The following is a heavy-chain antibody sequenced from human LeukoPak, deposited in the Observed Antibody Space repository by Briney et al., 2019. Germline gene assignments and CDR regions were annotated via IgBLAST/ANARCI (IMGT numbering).Heavy chain of an antibody. CDR3: SIAAATSDYYYYYMDV. CDR2: INHSGST. CDR1: GGSFSGYY. D-gene: IGHD6-13*01. V-gene: IGHV4-34*01. Sequence: SETLSLTCAVYGGSFSGYYWSWIRQPPGKGLEWIGEINHSGSTNYNPSLKSRVTISVDTSKNQFSLKLSSVTAADTAVYYCSIAAATSDYYYYYMDVWGKGTTVTVSS. J-gene: IGHJ6*03.